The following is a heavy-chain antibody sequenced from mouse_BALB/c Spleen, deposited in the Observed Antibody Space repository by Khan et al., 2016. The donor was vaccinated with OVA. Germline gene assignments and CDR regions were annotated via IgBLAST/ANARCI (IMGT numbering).Heavy chain of an antibody. CDR3: ARSNSYWYFDV. J-gene: IGHJ1*01. D-gene: IGHD4-1*02. V-gene: IGHV9-3-1*01. CDR1: GYTFTDYG. Sequence: QIQLVQSGPELKKPGETVKISCKAAGYTFTDYGMNWVKQAPGKGLKRMGWINTYTGEPTYADDFKGRSAFSLETSASTAYLQIKNLKNEDTATXFCARSNSYWYFDVWGAGTTVTVSS. CDR2: INTYTGEP.